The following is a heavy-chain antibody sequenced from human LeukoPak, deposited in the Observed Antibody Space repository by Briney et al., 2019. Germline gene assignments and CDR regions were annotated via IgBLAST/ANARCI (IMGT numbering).Heavy chain of an antibody. CDR3: AREATTVAGNPSNSWFDP. Sequence: SQTLSLTCVISGDSVSSNSAAWSWIRQSPSRGLEWLGRTYYRSKWYNDYAVSVKSRITINPDTSKNQFSLQLNSVTPEDTAVYYCAREATTVAGNPSNSWFDPWGQGTLVTVSS. CDR2: TYYRSKWYN. J-gene: IGHJ5*02. V-gene: IGHV6-1*01. D-gene: IGHD6-19*01. CDR1: GDSVSSNSAA.